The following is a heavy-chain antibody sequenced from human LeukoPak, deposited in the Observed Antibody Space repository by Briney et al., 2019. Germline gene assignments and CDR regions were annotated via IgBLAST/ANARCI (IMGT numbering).Heavy chain of an antibody. V-gene: IGHV4-34*01. D-gene: IGHD3-22*01. CDR3: ARAYDSSGRDFQH. CDR1: GGSFSGYY. CDR2: INHSGST. Sequence: SETLSLTCAVYGGSFSGYYWRWIRQPPGKGLEWIGEINHSGSTNYNPALKSRVTISVDTSKNQLSLKLSSVTAADTAVYYCARAYDSSGRDFQHWGQGTLVTVSS. J-gene: IGHJ1*01.